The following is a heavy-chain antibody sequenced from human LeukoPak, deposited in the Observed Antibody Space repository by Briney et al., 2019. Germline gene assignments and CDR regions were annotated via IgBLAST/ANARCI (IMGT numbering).Heavy chain of an antibody. CDR1: GFTFTTYG. Sequence: GGSLRLSCSASGFTFTTYGMNWVRQAPGKGLEWVSGIGGSGVRTYYADSVKGRFTISRDNSRNTVYLQMKSLRDEDTAVYYCARVPSTTSCHDYWGQGTLVTVSS. D-gene: IGHD2-2*01. CDR2: IGGSGVRT. CDR3: ARVPSTTSCHDY. J-gene: IGHJ4*02. V-gene: IGHV3-23*01.